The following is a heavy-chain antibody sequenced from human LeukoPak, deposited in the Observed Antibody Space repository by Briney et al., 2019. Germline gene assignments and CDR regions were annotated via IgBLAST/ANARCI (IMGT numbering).Heavy chain of an antibody. CDR1: GFTVSSNY. V-gene: IGHV3-66*02. CDR3: ARGPPSYTQLDY. Sequence: PGGSLRLSRAASGFTVSSNYMSWVRQAPGKGLEWVSVIYSGGSTYYADSVKGRFTISRDNSKNTLYLQMNSLRAEDTAVYYCARGPPSYTQLDYWGQGTLVTVSS. D-gene: IGHD2-2*02. J-gene: IGHJ4*02. CDR2: IYSGGST.